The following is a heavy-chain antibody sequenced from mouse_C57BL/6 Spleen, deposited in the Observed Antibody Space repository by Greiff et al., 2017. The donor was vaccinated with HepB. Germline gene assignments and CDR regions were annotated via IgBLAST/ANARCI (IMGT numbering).Heavy chain of an antibody. CDR2: ISSGSSTI. V-gene: IGHV5-17*01. CDR1: GFTFSDYG. D-gene: IGHD4-1*01. CDR3: AREWDEGFDY. J-gene: IGHJ2*01. Sequence: DVQLVESGGGLVKPGGSLKLSCAASGFTFSDYGMHWVRQAPEKGLEWVAYISSGSSTIYYADTVKGRFTISRDNAKNTLFLQMTSLRSEDTAMYYCAREWDEGFDYWGQGTTLTVSS.